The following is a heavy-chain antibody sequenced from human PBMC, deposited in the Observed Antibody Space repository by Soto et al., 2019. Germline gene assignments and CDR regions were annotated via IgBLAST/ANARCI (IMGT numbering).Heavy chain of an antibody. CDR1: GYIFSTYT. CDR3: ARVSFETSGYADY. V-gene: IGHV1-3*01. J-gene: IGHJ4*02. CDR2: INAANGNT. Sequence: ASVKVSCKASGYIFSTYTMHWVRQAPGQRLEWMGWINAANGNTKYSQNFQGRVTISRDTSASTAYLELSSLRSEDTAVYYCARVSFETSGYADYWGQGTLVTVSS. D-gene: IGHD3-22*01.